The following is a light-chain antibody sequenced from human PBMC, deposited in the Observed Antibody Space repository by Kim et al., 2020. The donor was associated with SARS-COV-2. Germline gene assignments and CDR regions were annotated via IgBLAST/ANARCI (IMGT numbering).Light chain of an antibody. V-gene: IGKV3-20*01. CDR3: QQYGNSVT. CDR2: AAA. CDR1: QSVSRNY. Sequence: LTPGERATLSGKARQSVSRNYLAWYQQRPGQTPRLLMYAAASRATGFPDRFSGSGSGTDFTLTISRLEPEDFAVYYCQQYGNSVTFGGGTKVDIK. J-gene: IGKJ4*01.